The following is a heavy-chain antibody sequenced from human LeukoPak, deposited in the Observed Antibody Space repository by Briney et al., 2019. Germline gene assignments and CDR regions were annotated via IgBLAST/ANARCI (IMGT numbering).Heavy chain of an antibody. V-gene: IGHV1-18*01. CDR1: GYTFTSYG. D-gene: IGHD3-22*01. CDR3: AREYYYDSSGQPYFDY. Sequence: ASVKVSCKASGYTFTSYGISWVRQAPGQGLEWMGWISAYNGNTNYAQKLKGRVTMTTETSTSTAYMELRSLRSDDTAVYYCAREYYYDSSGQPYFDYWGQGTLVTVSS. CDR2: ISAYNGNT. J-gene: IGHJ4*02.